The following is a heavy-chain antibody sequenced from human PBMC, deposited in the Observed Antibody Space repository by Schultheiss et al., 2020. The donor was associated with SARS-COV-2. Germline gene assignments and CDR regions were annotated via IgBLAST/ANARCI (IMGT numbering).Heavy chain of an antibody. V-gene: IGHV4-4*07. CDR2: IYTSGST. Sequence: SQTLSLTCAVYGGSFSGYYWSWIRQPAGKGLEWIGRIYTSGSTNYNPSLKSRVTMSVDTSKNQFSLKLSSVTAADTAVYYCARERGQRGAFDIWGQGTMVTVSS. D-gene: IGHD5-24*01. J-gene: IGHJ3*02. CDR1: GGSFSGYY. CDR3: ARERGQRGAFDI.